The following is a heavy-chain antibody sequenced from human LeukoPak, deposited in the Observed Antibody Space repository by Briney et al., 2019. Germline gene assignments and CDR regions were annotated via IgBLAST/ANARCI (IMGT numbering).Heavy chain of an antibody. CDR1: GGSISSGGYY. CDR3: ARISAWFGEENAFDI. CDR2: IYYSGST. J-gene: IGHJ3*02. D-gene: IGHD3-10*01. Sequence: SETLSLTCTVSGGSISSGGYYWSWIRQHPGKGLEWIGYIYYSGSTYYNPSLKSRVTISVDTSKNQFSLKLSSVTAADTAVYYCARISAWFGEENAFDIWGQGTMVTVSS. V-gene: IGHV4-31*03.